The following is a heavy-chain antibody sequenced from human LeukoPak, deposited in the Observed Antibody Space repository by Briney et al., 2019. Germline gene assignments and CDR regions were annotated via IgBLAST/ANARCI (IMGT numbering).Heavy chain of an antibody. D-gene: IGHD4-17*01. CDR2: FYYSGST. Sequence: SETLSLTCAVYGGSFSGYYWSWIRQPPGKGLEWIGYFYYSGSTNYNPSLKSRVTMSLDTSKNHFSLKLSSVNASDTAVYYCASSPGYGEGVFHYWGQGTLVTVSS. CDR3: ASSPGYGEGVFHY. CDR1: GGSFSGYY. V-gene: IGHV4-59*08. J-gene: IGHJ4*02.